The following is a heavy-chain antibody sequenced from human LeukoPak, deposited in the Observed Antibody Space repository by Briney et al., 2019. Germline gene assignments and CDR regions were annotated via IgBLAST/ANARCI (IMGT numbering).Heavy chain of an antibody. CDR3: ARAYKDRSLAGKKEFFQH. Sequence: GGSLRLSCAASGFTFDNYAMSWVRQVPGKGLEWISLISWNSGTIGYADSVKGRFTISRDNANNFLYLQMNSLRAEDTALYYCARAYKDRSLAGKKEFFQHWGQGTLVTVSS. CDR2: ISWNSGTI. D-gene: IGHD6-19*01. CDR1: GFTFDNYA. V-gene: IGHV3-9*01. J-gene: IGHJ1*01.